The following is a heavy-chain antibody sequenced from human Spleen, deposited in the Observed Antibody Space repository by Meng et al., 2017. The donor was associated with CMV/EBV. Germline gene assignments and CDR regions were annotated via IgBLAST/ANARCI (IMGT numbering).Heavy chain of an antibody. CDR3: ARVDIVATTYYFDY. J-gene: IGHJ4*02. Sequence: QVQLQESGPGLVKPSETLSLTCTVSGGSISSYYWSWIRQPPGKGLEWIGYIYYSGSTYYNPSLKSRVTISVDTSKNQFSLKLSSVTAADTAVYYCARVDIVATTYYFDYWGQGTLVTVSS. CDR1: GGSISSYY. D-gene: IGHD5-12*01. CDR2: IYYSGST. V-gene: IGHV4-30-4*08.